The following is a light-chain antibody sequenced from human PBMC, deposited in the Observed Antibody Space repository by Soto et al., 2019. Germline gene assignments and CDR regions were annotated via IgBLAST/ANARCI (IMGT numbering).Light chain of an antibody. J-gene: IGKJ1*01. Sequence: AIQMTQSPSSLSASVGDRVTITCRASQDIRSELVWYQQKPGKAPNLLIYAASTLQSGVPSRFSGSGSGTDFTLTISSLQPEDFATYYCLHDYNYPRTFGQGTKVEIK. CDR2: AAS. CDR1: QDIRSE. V-gene: IGKV1-6*01. CDR3: LHDYNYPRT.